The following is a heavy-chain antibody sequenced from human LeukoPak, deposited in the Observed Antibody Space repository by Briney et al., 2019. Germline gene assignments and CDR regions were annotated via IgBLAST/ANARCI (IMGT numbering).Heavy chain of an antibody. D-gene: IGHD4-23*01. CDR3: ARDTLEYSNSPDALDI. V-gene: IGHV3-48*03. CDR2: IGSSGSTV. Sequence: GGSLRLSCAASGFTFSSYGMNWVRQAPGKGLEWVSYIGSSGSTVYYADSVKGRFTISRDNAKNSLYMQMESLRDEDTAIYYCARDTLEYSNSPDALDIWGQGTMVTVSS. CDR1: GFTFSSYG. J-gene: IGHJ3*02.